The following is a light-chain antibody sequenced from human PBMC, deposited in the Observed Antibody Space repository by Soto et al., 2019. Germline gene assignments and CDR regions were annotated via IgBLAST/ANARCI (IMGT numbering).Light chain of an antibody. J-gene: IGKJ4*01. CDR2: GDS. CDR3: QNYNSWPLT. Sequence: EIVLTQSPATLSLSPGESATLSCRASQIVSSNLAWYHQKTGQAPRILIYGDSTRATGIPDRFSGSGSGTELNLTISRLQSEDFAVYYCQNYNSWPLTFGGGTKVDIK. CDR1: QIVSSN. V-gene: IGKV3-15*01.